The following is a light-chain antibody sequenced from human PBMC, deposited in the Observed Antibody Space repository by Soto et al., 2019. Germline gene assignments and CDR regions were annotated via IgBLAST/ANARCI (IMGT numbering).Light chain of an antibody. CDR2: KAS. V-gene: IGKV1-5*03. CDR1: QSVGGW. Sequence: DILLTQSPSTLSASVGDRVTITCRASQSVGGWLAWYQQKPGKAPNLLIYKASSIKSGVPPRFSGSGSGTEFTLTISSLQPDDSATYYCQQYNSYSPWTFGQGTKVEI. J-gene: IGKJ1*01. CDR3: QQYNSYSPWT.